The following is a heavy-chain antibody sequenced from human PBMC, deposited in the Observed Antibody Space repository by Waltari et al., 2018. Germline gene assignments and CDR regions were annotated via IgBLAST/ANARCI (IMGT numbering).Heavy chain of an antibody. Sequence: QVQLVQSGAEVKKPGSSVKVSCKASGGTFSSYAISWVRQAPGPGLEWMGGIIPLFGTANYAHKFQGRVKITADESTSTAYMELSSLSSEDTAVYYCARDRSGYDPKYYYYGMDVWGQGTTVTVSS. D-gene: IGHD5-12*01. V-gene: IGHV1-69*12. CDR1: GGTFSSYA. J-gene: IGHJ6*02. CDR2: IIPLFGTA. CDR3: ARDRSGYDPKYYYYGMDV.